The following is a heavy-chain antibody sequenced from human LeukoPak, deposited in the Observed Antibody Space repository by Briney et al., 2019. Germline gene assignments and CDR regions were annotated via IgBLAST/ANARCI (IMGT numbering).Heavy chain of an antibody. V-gene: IGHV4-30-2*01. CDR1: GGSISSGGYC. CDR3: ARAGISGSYYFDY. CDR2: IYHSGST. Sequence: PSQTLSLTCAVSGGSISSGGYCWSWIRPPPRRGLEWIGYIYHSGSTYYNPSLKGRVTISVDRSKNQFSLKLSSVTAADTAVYYCARAGISGSYYFDYWGQGTLVTVSS. D-gene: IGHD3-10*01. J-gene: IGHJ4*02.